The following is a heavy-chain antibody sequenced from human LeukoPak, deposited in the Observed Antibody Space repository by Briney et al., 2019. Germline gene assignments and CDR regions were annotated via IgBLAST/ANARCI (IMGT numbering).Heavy chain of an antibody. CDR3: ARGGVTSAFMDV. Sequence: ASVKVSCKASGYTFTDYGVTWVRQAPGQGLEWMAWITGYNDNTNYAQNLQGRLTMTADTSTTTSYMELRSLTSDDTAVYYCARGGVTSAFMDVWGKGTTVTVSP. D-gene: IGHD4-11*01. CDR2: ITGYNDNT. J-gene: IGHJ6*04. V-gene: IGHV1-18*01. CDR1: GYTFTDYG.